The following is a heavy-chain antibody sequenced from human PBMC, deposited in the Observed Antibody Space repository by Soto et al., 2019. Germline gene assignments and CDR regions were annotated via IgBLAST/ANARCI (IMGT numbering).Heavy chain of an antibody. V-gene: IGHV4-59*06. CDR1: GGSISSYY. J-gene: IGHJ5*02. Sequence: SETLSLTCTVSGGSISSYYWSWIRQPPGKGLEWIGYVYYTGSTYYNPSLMSRLTISVDTSKNQFSLKLTSVTAAETAVYYCVRTARQGAVAPHWFDRWGQGTQVTVSS. CDR3: VRTARQGAVAPHWFDR. CDR2: VYYTGST. D-gene: IGHD2-21*02.